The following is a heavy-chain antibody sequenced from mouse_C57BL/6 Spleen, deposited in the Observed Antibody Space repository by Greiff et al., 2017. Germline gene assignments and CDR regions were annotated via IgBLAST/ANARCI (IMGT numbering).Heavy chain of an antibody. CDR3: ARKADD. CDR1: GYAFSSSW. Sequence: VQLQESGPELVKPGASVKISCKASGYAFSSSWMNWVKQRPGKGLEWIGRIYPGDGDTNYNGKFKGKATLTADKSSSTTYMQHSSLTSEDSAVYFCARKADDWGQDTTLTVSS. CDR2: IYPGDGDT. V-gene: IGHV1-82*01. J-gene: IGHJ2*01.